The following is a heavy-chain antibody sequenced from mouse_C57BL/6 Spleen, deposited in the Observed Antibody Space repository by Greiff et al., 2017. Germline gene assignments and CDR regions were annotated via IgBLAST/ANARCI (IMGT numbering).Heavy chain of an antibody. Sequence: VQLQQSGAELMKPGASVTLSCKATGYTFTGYWIEWVKQRPGHGLEWIGEILPGSGSTNYNEKFKGKAPFTADKSSNTAYMQLSSLTTEYSAIYDCARRITRTTGYFDVWGKGTTVTVSA. CDR1: GYTFTGYW. J-gene: IGHJ1*03. CDR2: ILPGSGST. CDR3: ARRITRTTGYFDV. V-gene: IGHV1-9*01. D-gene: IGHD1-1*01.